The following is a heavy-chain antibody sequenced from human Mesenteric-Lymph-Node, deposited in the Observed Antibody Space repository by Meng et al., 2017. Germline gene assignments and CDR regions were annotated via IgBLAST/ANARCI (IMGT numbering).Heavy chain of an antibody. CDR2: INTDGSNT. V-gene: IGHV3-74*01. CDR3: ADITAGF. D-gene: IGHD3-10*01. CDR1: GFSFSTYW. J-gene: IGHJ4*02. Sequence: EVQLVGSGGGLVQPGGSLSLSCAASGFSFSTYWMHGVRQAPGEGLVWVSFINTDGSNTAYADSVKGRFTISRDNAKNTLYLQMNSLRVEDTAIYYCADITAGFWGQGTLVTVSS.